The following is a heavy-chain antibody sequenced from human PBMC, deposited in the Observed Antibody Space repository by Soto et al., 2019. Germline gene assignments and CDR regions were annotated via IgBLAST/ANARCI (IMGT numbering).Heavy chain of an antibody. CDR1: GGTFSSYA. V-gene: IGHV1-69*12. D-gene: IGHD3-10*01. CDR3: AREYYGAGSYDDAFDI. Sequence: QVQLVQSGAEVKKPGSSVKVSCKASGGTFSSYAISWVRQAPGQGLEWMGGIIPTFGTANYAQKFQGRVTITADESTSTAYMELSSLRSEDTAVYYCAREYYGAGSYDDAFDIWGQGTMVTVSS. CDR2: IIPTFGTA. J-gene: IGHJ3*02.